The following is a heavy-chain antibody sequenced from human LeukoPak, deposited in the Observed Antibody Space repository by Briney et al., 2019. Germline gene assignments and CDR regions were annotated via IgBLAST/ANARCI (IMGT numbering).Heavy chain of an antibody. D-gene: IGHD6-6*01. CDR3: ASWTPRRYSSSTRAYGDY. J-gene: IGHJ4*02. CDR1: GYTFTSYG. CDR2: ISAYNGNT. Sequence: ASVKVSCKASGYTFTSYGISWVRQAPGQGLEWMGWISAYNGNTNYAQKLQGRVTMTTDTSTSTAYMELRSLRSDDTAVYYCASWTPRRYSSSTRAYGDYWGQGTLVTVSS. V-gene: IGHV1-18*01.